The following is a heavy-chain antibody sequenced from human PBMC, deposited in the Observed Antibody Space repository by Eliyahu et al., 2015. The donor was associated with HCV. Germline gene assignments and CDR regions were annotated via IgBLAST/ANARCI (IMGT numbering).Heavy chain of an antibody. D-gene: IGHD2-15*01. Sequence: EVRLVESGGGLIQXGGSLRXXCAASXFIVXRYYMSWGRQXPGKGLEWVSVXYSGGSTYYADSVKGRFTISRDNSMNTVYLQMISLRAEDTAVYYCARDRTFCSGGSCYSXADYWGQGTLVTVSS. CDR3: ARDRTFCSGGSCYSXADY. CDR1: XFIVXRYY. V-gene: IGHV3-53*01. J-gene: IGHJ4*02. CDR2: XYSGGST.